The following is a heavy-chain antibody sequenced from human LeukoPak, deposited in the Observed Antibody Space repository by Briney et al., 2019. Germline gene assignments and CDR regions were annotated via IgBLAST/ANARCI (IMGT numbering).Heavy chain of an antibody. CDR2: ISWNSGST. Sequence: PGGSLRLSCAASGFTFDDYAMHWVRQAPGKGLEWVSGISWNSGSTGYADSVKGRFTISRDNAKNSLYLQMDSLRAEDMALYYCAKDISPIPYSSGAFDYWGQGTLVTVSS. D-gene: IGHD6-19*01. CDR3: AKDISPIPYSSGAFDY. CDR1: GFTFDDYA. J-gene: IGHJ4*02. V-gene: IGHV3-9*03.